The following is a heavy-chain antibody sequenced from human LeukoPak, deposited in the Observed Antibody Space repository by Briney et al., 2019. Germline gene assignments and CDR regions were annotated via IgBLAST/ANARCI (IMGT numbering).Heavy chain of an antibody. Sequence: ASVKVSCKASGYTFTSYCMHWVRQAPGQGLEWMGIINPSGGSTSYAKKFQGRVTMTRDTSTSTVYMELSSLRSEDTAVYYCARDAGIAVAGTHWFDPWGQGTLVTVSS. CDR1: GYTFTSYC. D-gene: IGHD6-19*01. CDR2: INPSGGST. V-gene: IGHV1-46*01. CDR3: ARDAGIAVAGTHWFDP. J-gene: IGHJ5*02.